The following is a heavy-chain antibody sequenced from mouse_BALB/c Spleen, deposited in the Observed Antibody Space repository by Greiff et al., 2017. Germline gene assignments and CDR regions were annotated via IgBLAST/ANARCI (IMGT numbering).Heavy chain of an antibody. D-gene: IGHD2-14*01. J-gene: IGHJ4*01. CDR3: ARQWYDVGDYAMDY. CDR2: IWSGGST. V-gene: IGHV2-2*02. CDR1: GFSLTSYG. Sequence: VQLQQSGPGLVQPSQSLSITCTVSGFSLTSYGVHWVRQSPGKGLEWLGVIWSGGSTDYNAAFISRLSISKDNSKSQVFFKMNSLQANDTAIYYCARQWYDVGDYAMDYWGQGTSVTVSS.